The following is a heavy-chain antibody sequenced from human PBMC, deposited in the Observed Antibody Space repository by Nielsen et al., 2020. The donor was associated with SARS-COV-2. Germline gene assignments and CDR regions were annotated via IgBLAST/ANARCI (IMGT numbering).Heavy chain of an antibody. D-gene: IGHD6-13*01. J-gene: IGHJ5*02. CDR1: GYTLTELS. V-gene: IGHV1-24*01. Sequence: ASVKVSCKVSGYTLTELSMHWVRQAPGKGLEWMGGFDPEDGETIYAQKFQGRVTMTEDTSTDTAYMELSSLRSEDTAVYYCATGPGQLVLGWFDPCGQGTLVTVSS. CDR2: FDPEDGET. CDR3: ATGPGQLVLGWFDP.